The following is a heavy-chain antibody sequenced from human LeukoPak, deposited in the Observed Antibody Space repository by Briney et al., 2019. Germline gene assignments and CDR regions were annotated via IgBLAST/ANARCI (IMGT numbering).Heavy chain of an antibody. Sequence: SETLSLTCTVSGGSISSYYWSWIRQPAGKGLEWIGRIYTSGSTNYNPSLKSRVTMSVDTSKNQFSLKLSSVTAADTAVYYCARDYGDYEFGAFDIWGQGTMATVSS. CDR1: GGSISSYY. J-gene: IGHJ3*02. CDR3: ARDYGDYEFGAFDI. D-gene: IGHD4-17*01. V-gene: IGHV4-4*07. CDR2: IYTSGST.